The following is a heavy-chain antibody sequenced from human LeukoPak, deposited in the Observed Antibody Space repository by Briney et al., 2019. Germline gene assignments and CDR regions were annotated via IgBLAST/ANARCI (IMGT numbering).Heavy chain of an antibody. V-gene: IGHV1-18*01. D-gene: IGHD6-19*01. Sequence: ASVKVSCKASGYTFISYGTSWVRQAPGQGLEWMGWISAYNGNTNYAQKFHDRVTMTTDTSTSTAYMELRSLRSDDTAVYYCERDPGAVAADWGQGTLVTVSA. CDR3: ERDPGAVAAD. CDR1: GYTFISYG. CDR2: ISAYNGNT. J-gene: IGHJ4*02.